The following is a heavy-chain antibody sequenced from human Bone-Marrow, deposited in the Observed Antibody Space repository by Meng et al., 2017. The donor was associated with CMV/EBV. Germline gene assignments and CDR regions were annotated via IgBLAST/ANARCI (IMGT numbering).Heavy chain of an antibody. CDR2: IGIDDGKT. CDR1: GYIFTSYG. Sequence: ASVKVSCKASGYIFTSYGITWVRQAPGQGLEWMGWIGIDDGKTNYAQKLQGRVTMTTDTSTRTAHMELRGMRSDDTAVYYCATSSLGGYYGPVYYWGQGTLVTVSS. J-gene: IGHJ4*02. V-gene: IGHV1-18*01. CDR3: ATSSLGGYYGPVYY. D-gene: IGHD3-3*01.